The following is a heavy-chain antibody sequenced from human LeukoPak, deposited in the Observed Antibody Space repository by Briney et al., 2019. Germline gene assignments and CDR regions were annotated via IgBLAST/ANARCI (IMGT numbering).Heavy chain of an antibody. Sequence: GGSLTLSCPASGFTFSSYAMSWVRQAPGKGLDWVSGIVPSGGTTYYADSVKGRFTISRDNAKSSLYLQMNSLRAEDTAVYHCARILSDYYGSGSYYFDYWGQGILVTVSS. CDR3: ARILSDYYGSGSYYFDY. J-gene: IGHJ4*02. CDR2: IVPSGGTT. V-gene: IGHV3-23*01. D-gene: IGHD3-10*01. CDR1: GFTFSSYA.